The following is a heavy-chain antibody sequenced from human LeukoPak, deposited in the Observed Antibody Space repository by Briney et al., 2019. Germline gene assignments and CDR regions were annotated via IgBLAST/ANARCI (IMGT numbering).Heavy chain of an antibody. V-gene: IGHV3-30*04. J-gene: IGHJ4*02. CDR2: ISFAGDIY. CDR3: AKDSLREAVAGIFDY. Sequence: GGSLRLSCAASGFTFNSYAMTWVRQAPGKGLEWVAVISFAGDIYYYADSVKGRFTISRDNSRSTLYLHMNSLRAEDTAVYYCAKDSLREAVAGIFDYWGQGTLVTVSS. CDR1: GFTFNSYA. D-gene: IGHD6-19*01.